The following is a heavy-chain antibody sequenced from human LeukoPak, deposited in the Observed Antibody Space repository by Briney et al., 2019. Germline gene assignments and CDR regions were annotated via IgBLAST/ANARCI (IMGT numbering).Heavy chain of an antibody. V-gene: IGHV4-34*01. CDR1: GGSISGYY. CDR3: ASHVTVLGTRGFDF. D-gene: IGHD6-19*01. CDR2: VHHGGAS. Sequence: KPSEILSLTCTVYGGSISGYYWSWIRQPPGKGLEWIGEVHHGGASNYDPSLESRVTISVDKSKNRFSLNLRSVTSADTATYYCASHVTVLGTRGFDFWGRGTLVTVS. J-gene: IGHJ4*02.